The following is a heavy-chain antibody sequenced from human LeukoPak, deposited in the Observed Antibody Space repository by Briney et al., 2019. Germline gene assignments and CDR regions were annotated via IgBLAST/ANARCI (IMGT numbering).Heavy chain of an antibody. V-gene: IGHV3-7*03. Sequence: GGSLRLSCAASGFTFNSYWMSWVRQAPGKGLEWVANIKQDGSEKNYVDSVKGRFTISRDNAKNSLLLQMDSLRAEDTAVYYCARDDGYGSGSLNPYYYYGMDVWGKGTTVTVSS. CDR2: IKQDGSEK. CDR1: GFTFNSYW. CDR3: ARDDGYGSGSLNPYYYYGMDV. D-gene: IGHD3-10*01. J-gene: IGHJ6*04.